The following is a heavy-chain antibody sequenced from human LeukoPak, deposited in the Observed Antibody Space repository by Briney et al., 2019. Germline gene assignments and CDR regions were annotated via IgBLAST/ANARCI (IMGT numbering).Heavy chain of an antibody. CDR1: GFTFSNAW. V-gene: IGHV3-15*01. J-gene: IGHJ3*02. CDR3: TTIVGDRRGAFDI. D-gene: IGHD1-26*01. Sequence: GGSLRLSCAASGFTFSNAWMSWVRQAPGKGLEWVGRIKSKTDGGTTVYAAPVKGRITISRDDSKNTLYLQMNSLKTEDTAVYYRTTIVGDRRGAFDIWGQGTMVTVSS. CDR2: IKSKTDGGTT.